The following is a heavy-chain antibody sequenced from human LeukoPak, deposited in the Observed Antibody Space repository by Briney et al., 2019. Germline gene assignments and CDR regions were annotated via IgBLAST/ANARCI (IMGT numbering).Heavy chain of an antibody. J-gene: IGHJ4*02. V-gene: IGHV4-61*02. CDR3: ARESPSKYVFDY. CDR2: IYTSGYT. Sequence: SETLSLTCTVSGGSMSSSTDYWSWFRQPAGKGLEWIGRIYTSGYTNYDPSLKSRVTISRDTSKNQFSLEMSSVTAADTAVYYCARESPSKYVFDYWGQGILVTVSS. CDR1: GGSMSSSTDY. D-gene: IGHD2-2*01.